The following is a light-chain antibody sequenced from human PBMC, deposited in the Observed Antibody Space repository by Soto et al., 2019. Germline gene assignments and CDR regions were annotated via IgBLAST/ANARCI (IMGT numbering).Light chain of an antibody. CDR3: QSYDSSLSGYV. CDR1: SSNIGAGYD. V-gene: IGLV1-40*01. J-gene: IGLJ1*01. Sequence: QSVRTQPPSVSGAPGQRVTISCTGSSSNIGAGYDVHWYQQLPGTAPKLLIYGNSNRPSGVLDRFSGSKSGTSASLAITGLQAEDEADYYCQSYDSSLSGYVFGTGTQLTVL. CDR2: GNS.